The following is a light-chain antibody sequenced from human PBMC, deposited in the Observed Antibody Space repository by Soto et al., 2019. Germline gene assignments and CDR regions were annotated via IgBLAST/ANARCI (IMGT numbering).Light chain of an antibody. Sequence: EVVLTQSPGTLSLSPGERATLSYRASQSVSSSSLAWYQQKPGQAPRLLIYGASSRATGIPDRFSGSGSGTDFTLTISRLEPEDFAVYYCQQYGSSPSTFGQGTKV. CDR1: QSVSSSS. CDR2: GAS. V-gene: IGKV3-20*01. CDR3: QQYGSSPST. J-gene: IGKJ1*01.